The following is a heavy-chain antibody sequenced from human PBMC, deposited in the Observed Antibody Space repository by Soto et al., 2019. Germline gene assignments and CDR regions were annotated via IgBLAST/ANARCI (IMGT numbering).Heavy chain of an antibody. D-gene: IGHD6-19*01. CDR1: GGSIGGYY. J-gene: IGHJ4*02. CDR3: ARLTPQWPYLDY. V-gene: IGHV4-59*08. Sequence: SETLSLTCTVSGGSIGGYYWSWIRQPPGKGLEWIGYIYYRGNTHYNPSLKSRVTISVDTSKNQFSLNLSSVTAADTAVYFCARLTPQWPYLDYWGQGTLVTVSS. CDR2: IYYRGNT.